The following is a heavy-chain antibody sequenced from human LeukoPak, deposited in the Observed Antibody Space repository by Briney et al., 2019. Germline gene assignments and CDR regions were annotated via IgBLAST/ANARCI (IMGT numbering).Heavy chain of an antibody. Sequence: RPSETLSLTCTVSGGSISSSSYYWGWIRQPPGKGLEWIGSIYYSGSTYYNPSLKSRVTISVDTSKNQFSLKLSSVTAADTAVYYCAREHSSGWTRGWFDPWGQGTLVTVSS. J-gene: IGHJ5*02. CDR3: AREHSSGWTRGWFDP. CDR1: GGSISSSSYY. D-gene: IGHD6-19*01. CDR2: IYYSGST. V-gene: IGHV4-39*02.